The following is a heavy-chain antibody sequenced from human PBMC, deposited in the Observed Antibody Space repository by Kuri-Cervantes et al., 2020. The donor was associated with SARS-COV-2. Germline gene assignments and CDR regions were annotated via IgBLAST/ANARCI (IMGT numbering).Heavy chain of an antibody. J-gene: IGHJ4*02. CDR3: AGDSSGYYRLDY. CDR1: GFTFSSYS. CDR2: ISSSSSYI. V-gene: IGHV3-21*01. D-gene: IGHD3-22*01. Sequence: GGSLRLSCAASGFTFSSYSMNWVRQAPGKGLEWVSSISSSSSYIYYADSVKGRFTISRDNAKNSLYLQMNSLRAEDTAVYYCAGDSSGYYRLDYWGQGTLVTVSS.